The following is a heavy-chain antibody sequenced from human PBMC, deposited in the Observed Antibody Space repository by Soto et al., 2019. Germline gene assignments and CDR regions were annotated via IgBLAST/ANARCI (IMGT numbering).Heavy chain of an antibody. D-gene: IGHD2-2*01. V-gene: IGHV4-34*01. CDR3: ARGICSSFSCPPPGYYYYGMDV. Sequence: SETLSLTCVVYGGSFSGYYWSWIRQPPGKGLEWIGEINHSGSTNYNPSLKSRVTISADTSKNQFSLNLSSVTAADTAVYYCARGICSSFSCPPPGYYYYGMDVWGQGTTVSVSS. CDR2: INHSGST. CDR1: GGSFSGYY. J-gene: IGHJ6*02.